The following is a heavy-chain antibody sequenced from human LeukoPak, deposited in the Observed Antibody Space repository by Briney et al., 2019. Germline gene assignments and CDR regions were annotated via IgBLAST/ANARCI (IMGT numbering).Heavy chain of an antibody. D-gene: IGHD2-2*01. J-gene: IGHJ3*02. CDR1: GGSISSYY. CDR2: IYQSGST. V-gene: IGHV4-59*12. Sequence: SETLSLTCTVSGGSISSYYWSWIRQPPGKGLEWIGHIYQSGSTYYNASLKSRVTISIDRSKNQFSLKLSSVTAADTAVYYCARKSSSDVFDIWGQGTMVTVSS. CDR3: ARKSSSDVFDI.